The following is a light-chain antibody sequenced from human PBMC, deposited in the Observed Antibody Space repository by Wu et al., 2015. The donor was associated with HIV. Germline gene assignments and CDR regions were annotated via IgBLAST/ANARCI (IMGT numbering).Light chain of an antibody. V-gene: IGKV3-20*01. CDR1: QSVRSSY. CDR3: QQYGVTTWT. Sequence: EIVLTQFPGTLSLSPGERATLSCRASQSVRSSYLAWYQQKPGQAPRLLIYGTSRGATGIPDRFSGSGSGTDFTLTISRLESEDFGLYYCQQYGVTTWTFGQGTKGGDQT. CDR2: GTS. J-gene: IGKJ1*01.